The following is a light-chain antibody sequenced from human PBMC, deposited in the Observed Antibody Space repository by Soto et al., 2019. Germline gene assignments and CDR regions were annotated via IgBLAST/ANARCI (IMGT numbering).Light chain of an antibody. J-gene: IGLJ3*02. V-gene: IGLV2-14*03. CDR3: SSYTSSSTWV. CDR1: SSDVGGYNY. CDR2: EVN. Sequence: QSALTQPASVSGSPGQSITISCTGTSSDVGGYNYVSWYQQHPGKAPKLMIYEVNNRPSGVSNRFSACKSGNTASLTISGLQAEDEADYYCSSYTSSSTWVFGGGTKLTVL.